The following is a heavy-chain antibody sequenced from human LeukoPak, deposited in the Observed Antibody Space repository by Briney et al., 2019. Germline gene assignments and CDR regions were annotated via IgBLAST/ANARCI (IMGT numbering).Heavy chain of an antibody. V-gene: IGHV1-8*01. D-gene: IGHD3-10*01. CDR1: GGTFSSYS. J-gene: IGHJ4*02. CDR3: ARGRRFGED. Sequence: ASVKVSYKASGGTFSSYSITWVRQAPGQGLEWMGWMNPNSGNTGYAQKFQGRVTMTRNTSISTAYMELSSLRSEDTAVYYCARGRRFGEDWGQGTLVTVSS. CDR2: MNPNSGNT.